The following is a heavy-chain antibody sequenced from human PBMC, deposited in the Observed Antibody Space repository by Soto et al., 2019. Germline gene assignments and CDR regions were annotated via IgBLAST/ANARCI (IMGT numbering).Heavy chain of an antibody. CDR2: IIPIFGTA. J-gene: IGHJ6*02. CDR1: GGTFSSYA. V-gene: IGHV1-69*13. D-gene: IGHD4-4*01. CDR3: ARDLTVTTGDYYYYYGMDV. Sequence: SVKVSCKASGGTFSSYAISWVRQAPGQGLEWMGGIIPIFGTANYAQKFQGRVTITADESTSTAYMELSSLRSEDTAVYYCARDLTVTTGDYYYYYGMDVWGQGTTVTSP.